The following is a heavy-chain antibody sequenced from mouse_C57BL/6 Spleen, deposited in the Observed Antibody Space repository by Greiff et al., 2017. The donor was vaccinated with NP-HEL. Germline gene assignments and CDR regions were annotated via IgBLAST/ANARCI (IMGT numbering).Heavy chain of an antibody. D-gene: IGHD2-1*01. CDR1: GYTFTSYW. J-gene: IGHJ3*01. V-gene: IGHV1-53*01. CDR2: INPSNGGT. CDR3: ARCPYGNYETWFAY. Sequence: QVQLQQPGTELVKPGASVKLSCKASGYTFTSYWMHWVKQRPGQGLEWIGNINPSNGGTNYNEKFKSKATLTVDKSSSTSYMQLSSLTSEDSAVYYCARCPYGNYETWFAYWGQGTLVTVSA.